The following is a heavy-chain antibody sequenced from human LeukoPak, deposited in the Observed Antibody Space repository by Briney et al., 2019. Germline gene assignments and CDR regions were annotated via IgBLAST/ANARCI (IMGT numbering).Heavy chain of an antibody. Sequence: VGTLRLSCTASGFTFSSYAMSWVRKAPRKGLETVSAISGSGSTTYYADAVKGRFTISRYNSKITLYLQMNSLRAEDTAVYYWAKAVVVVPAATPFDYWGQGTLVAVSS. J-gene: IGHJ4*02. CDR3: AKAVVVVPAATPFDY. D-gene: IGHD2-2*01. CDR1: GFTFSSYA. CDR2: ISGSGSTT. V-gene: IGHV3-23*01.